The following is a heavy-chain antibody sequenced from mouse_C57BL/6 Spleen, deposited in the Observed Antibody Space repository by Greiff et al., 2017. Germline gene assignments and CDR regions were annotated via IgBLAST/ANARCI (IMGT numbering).Heavy chain of an antibody. D-gene: IGHD6-1*01. CDR2: IYPGDGDT. J-gene: IGHJ4*01. CDR3: ARDSAYYYAMDY. Sequence: VQLQQSGAELVKPGASVKISCKASGYAFSSYWMNWVKQRPGKGLEWIGQIYPGDGDTNYNGKFKGKATLTADKSSSTAYMQLSILTSEDSAVYFCARDSAYYYAMDYWGQGTSVTVSS. V-gene: IGHV1-80*01. CDR1: GYAFSSYW.